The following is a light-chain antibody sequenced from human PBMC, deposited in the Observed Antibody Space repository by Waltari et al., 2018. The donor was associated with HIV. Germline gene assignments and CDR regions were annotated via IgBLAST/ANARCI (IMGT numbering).Light chain of an antibody. CDR2: AAS. J-gene: IGKJ4*01. V-gene: IGKV1-16*02. CDR1: RGIRKN. Sequence: DIQMTQSPTLLSASVGTRVTIPCRASRGIRKNLAWLQQNPGKAPKSLIYAASTLHSGVPSKFSGSGSGTDFTLTISGLQPEDFATYYCQQYENFPITFGGGTRVEIK. CDR3: QQYENFPIT.